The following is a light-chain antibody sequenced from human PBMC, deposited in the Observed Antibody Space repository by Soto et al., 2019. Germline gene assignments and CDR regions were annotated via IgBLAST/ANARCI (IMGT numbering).Light chain of an antibody. CDR1: QSVSSSY. V-gene: IGKV3-20*01. CDR3: QQYGSSPIT. J-gene: IGKJ3*01. CDR2: GAS. Sequence: EIVSTQSPGTPSLSPGERATLSFRASQSVSSSYLAWYQQKPGQAPRLLIYGASSRATGIPDRFSGSGSGTDFTLTISRLEPEDFAVYYCQQYGSSPITFGPGTKV.